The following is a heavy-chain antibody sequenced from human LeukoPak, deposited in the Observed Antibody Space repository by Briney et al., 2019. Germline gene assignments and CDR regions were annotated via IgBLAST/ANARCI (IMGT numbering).Heavy chain of an antibody. CDR3: ARWSIAVADRYFDY. D-gene: IGHD6-19*01. J-gene: IGHJ4*02. Sequence: SETLSLTCTVSGGSISSSSYYWGWIRQPPGKGLEWIGSIYYSGSTYYNPSLKSRVTISVDTSKNQFSLKLSSVTAADTAVYYCARWSIAVADRYFDYWGQGTLVTVSS. V-gene: IGHV4-39*07. CDR1: GGSISSSSYY. CDR2: IYYSGST.